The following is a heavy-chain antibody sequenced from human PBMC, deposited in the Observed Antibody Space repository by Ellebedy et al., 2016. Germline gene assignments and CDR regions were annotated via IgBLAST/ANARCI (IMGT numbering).Heavy chain of an antibody. V-gene: IGHV3-11*01. CDR2: ISSSGSTI. Sequence: GESLKISXAASGFTFSDYYMSWIRQAPGKGLEWVSYISSSGSTICYADSVKGRFTISRDNAKNSLYLQMNSLRVEDTAVYYCARALIGEKNYWGQGTLVTVSS. CDR1: GFTFSDYY. CDR3: ARALIGEKNY. J-gene: IGHJ4*02. D-gene: IGHD2-21*01.